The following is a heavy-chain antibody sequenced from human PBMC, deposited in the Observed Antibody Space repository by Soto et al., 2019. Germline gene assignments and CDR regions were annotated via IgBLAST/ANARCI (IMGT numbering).Heavy chain of an antibody. D-gene: IGHD6-13*01. Sequence: QLQLQESGSGLVKPSQTLSLTCAVSGGSISSGGYSWNWIRHLPGKGLEWIGYIYHSGSTYYNPSLKSRVTISVDRSKNQFSLKLSSVTAADTAVYYCASSHAGAHITAAVHWGQGTLVTVSS. J-gene: IGHJ4*02. CDR3: ASSHAGAHITAAVH. CDR1: GGSISSGGYS. CDR2: IYHSGST. V-gene: IGHV4-30-2*01.